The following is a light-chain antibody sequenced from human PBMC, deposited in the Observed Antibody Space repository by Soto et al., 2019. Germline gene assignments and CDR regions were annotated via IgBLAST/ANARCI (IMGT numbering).Light chain of an antibody. CDR1: NDDVGGYNY. J-gene: IGLJ1*01. CDR3: SSYAGSNIYV. Sequence: QPALTQPPSASGSPGQSVTISCTGTNDDVGGYNYVSWYQHHPGKAPKLMIYEVTKRPSGVPDRFSGSKSGYTASLTVSGLQAEDEADYYCSSYAGSNIYVFGTGTKLTVL. CDR2: EVT. V-gene: IGLV2-8*01.